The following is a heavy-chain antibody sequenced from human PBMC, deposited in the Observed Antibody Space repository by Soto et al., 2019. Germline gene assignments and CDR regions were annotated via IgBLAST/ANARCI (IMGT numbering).Heavy chain of an antibody. CDR1: GYTFTSYG. Sequence: ASVKVSCKASGYTFTSYGISWVRQAPGQGLEWMGWIRAYNGNTNYAQKLQGRVTMTTDTSTSTAYMELRSLRSDDTAVYYCARDSDLAAGSYYYYGMDVWGQGTTVTFSS. CDR3: ARDSDLAAGSYYYYGMDV. J-gene: IGHJ6*02. D-gene: IGHD6-13*01. V-gene: IGHV1-18*04. CDR2: IRAYNGNT.